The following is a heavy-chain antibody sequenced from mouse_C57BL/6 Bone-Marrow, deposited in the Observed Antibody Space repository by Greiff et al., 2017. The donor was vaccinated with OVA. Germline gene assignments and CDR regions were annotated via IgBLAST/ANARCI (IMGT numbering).Heavy chain of an antibody. Sequence: VMLVESGGGLVKPGGSLKLSCAASGFTFSSYAMSWVRQTPEKRLEWVATISDGGSYTYYPDNVKGRFTISRDNAKNNLYLQMSHLKAEDTAMYYCARFDYGTYWGQGTLVTVSA. D-gene: IGHD2-4*01. J-gene: IGHJ3*01. CDR2: ISDGGSYT. V-gene: IGHV5-4*03. CDR3: ARFDYGTY. CDR1: GFTFSSYA.